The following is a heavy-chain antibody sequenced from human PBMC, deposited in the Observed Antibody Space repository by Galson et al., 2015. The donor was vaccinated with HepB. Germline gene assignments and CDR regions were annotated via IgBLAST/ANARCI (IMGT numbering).Heavy chain of an antibody. CDR3: ARDRVSGFEWDLVRGHFYGMDV. CDR2: IHYRGST. CDR1: GGSISSDVSY. V-gene: IGHV4-31*03. J-gene: IGHJ6*02. Sequence: TLSLTCTVSGGSISSDVSYWSWIRQHPGKGLEWIGFIHYRGSTYYNPSLRGRVSISVDTDKNQFSLNVSSVTAADTAVYYCARDRVSGFEWDLVRGHFYGMDVWGQGTTVTVSS. D-gene: IGHD3-10*01.